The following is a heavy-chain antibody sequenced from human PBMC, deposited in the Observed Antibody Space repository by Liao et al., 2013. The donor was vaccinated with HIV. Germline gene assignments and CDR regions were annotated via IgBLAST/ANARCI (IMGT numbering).Heavy chain of an antibody. CDR3: ARGPQLGSWHFDL. V-gene: IGHV4-39*07. CDR1: DESISSSSYY. CDR2: IYYTGTT. J-gene: IGHJ2*01. Sequence: QLRLQESDPGLVKPSETLSLTCTVSDESISSSSYYWGWIRQPPGKGLEWIGRIYYTGTTFYNPSLKSRVTMSVDTSKNQFSLKLTSVTAADTAVYYCARGPQLGSWHFDLWGRGTHVTVSS. D-gene: IGHD7-27*01.